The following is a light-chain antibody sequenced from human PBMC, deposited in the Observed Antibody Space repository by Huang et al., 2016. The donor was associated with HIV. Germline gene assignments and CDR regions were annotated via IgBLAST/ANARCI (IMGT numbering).Light chain of an antibody. CDR2: GAS. V-gene: IGKV1-27*01. J-gene: IGKJ1*01. Sequence: DIQMTQSPPSLSASLGVRVTLTCRASQDIGTFLAWFQQKPGGVPKLLIYGASTLHGGVPSRFSGRGSGTEFTLTITDLQPEDVATYYCQRYDSAPRAFGPGTKVDIK. CDR1: QDIGTF. CDR3: QRYDSAPRA.